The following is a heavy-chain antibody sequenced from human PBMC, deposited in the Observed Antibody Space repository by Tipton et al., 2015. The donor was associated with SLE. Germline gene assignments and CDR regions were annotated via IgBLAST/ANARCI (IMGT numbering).Heavy chain of an antibody. J-gene: IGHJ4*02. CDR3: AKVGYYDSSGLSDY. CDR2: ISSSSSTI. Sequence: SLRLSCAASGFTFSSYSMNWVRQAPGKGLEWVSYISSSSSTIYYADSVKGRFTISRDNAKNSLYLQMNSLRVEDTAVYYCAKVGYYDSSGLSDYWGQGTLVTVSS. CDR1: GFTFSSYS. V-gene: IGHV3-48*01. D-gene: IGHD3-22*01.